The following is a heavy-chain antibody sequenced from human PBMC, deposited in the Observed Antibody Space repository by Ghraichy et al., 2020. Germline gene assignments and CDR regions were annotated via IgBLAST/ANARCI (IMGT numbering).Heavy chain of an antibody. CDR2: ISGSGST. CDR1: GDSISNYY. J-gene: IGHJ4*02. V-gene: IGHV4-4*07. D-gene: IGHD6-6*01. Sequence: SETLSLTCTVSGDSISNYYWSWIRQPAGKGLEWIGRISGSGSTNYNPSLKSRVTISVDTSNNQFSLRLTSMTAADTAVYYCARGPSHTSSYYFDYWGQGILVTVSS. CDR3: ARGPSHTSSYYFDY.